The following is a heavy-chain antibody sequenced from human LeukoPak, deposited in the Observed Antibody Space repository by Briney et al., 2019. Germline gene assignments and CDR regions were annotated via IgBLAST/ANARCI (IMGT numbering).Heavy chain of an antibody. V-gene: IGHV4-59*08. J-gene: IGHJ4*02. Sequence: SETLSLTCTVSGGSVSAYYWTWIRQPPGKGLEWIGCVFYSGSTNYNPSLKSRVTISVDTFRNQFSLRLSSLTAADTAVYYCARILPTTVTTDYWGKGALVTVSS. CDR3: ARILPTTVTTDY. CDR2: VFYSGST. CDR1: GGSVSAYY. D-gene: IGHD4-17*01.